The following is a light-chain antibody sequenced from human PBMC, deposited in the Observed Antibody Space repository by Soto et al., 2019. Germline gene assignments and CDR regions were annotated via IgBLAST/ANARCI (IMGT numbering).Light chain of an antibody. J-gene: IGLJ2*01. Sequence: QSVLTQPPSVSAAPGQKVTISCSGGSSNIGSNYVSWYQQLPGTAPKLLIYDNNKRPSGIPDRCSGSKSGTSATLGITGLQTGDEADYFCGTWDGSLSAEVFAAGTKLTVL. CDR3: GTWDGSLSAEV. CDR2: DNN. V-gene: IGLV1-51*01. CDR1: SSNIGSNY.